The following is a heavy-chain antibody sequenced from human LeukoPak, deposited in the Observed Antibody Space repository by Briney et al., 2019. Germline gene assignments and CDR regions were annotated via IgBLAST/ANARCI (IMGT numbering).Heavy chain of an antibody. Sequence: SETLSLTCAVYGGSFSGYYWSWIRQPPGKGLEWIGEINHSGSTNYNPSLKSRVTISVDTSKNQFSLKLSSVTAADTAVYYCARAYTPFYXSGGSCXXXYFDYWGQGXLVTVS. D-gene: IGHD2-15*01. CDR2: INHSGST. CDR1: GGSFSGYY. V-gene: IGHV4-34*01. J-gene: IGHJ4*02. CDR3: ARAYTPFYXSGGSCXXXYFDY.